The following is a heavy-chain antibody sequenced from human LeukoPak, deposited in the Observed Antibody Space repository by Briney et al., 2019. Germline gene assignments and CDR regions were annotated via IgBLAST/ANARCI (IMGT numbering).Heavy chain of an antibody. V-gene: IGHV3-53*04. J-gene: IGHJ4*02. CDR1: GFTVTSNN. Sequence: GGSLRLSSAASGFTVTSNNMSWVRQAPGKGLEWVSVIYSGGSTYYADSVKGRFTISRHNSKNTPYLQMNSLRAEGTAVNYCARGAPPYYFDYWGQGTLVTVSS. CDR3: ARGAPPYYFDY. CDR2: IYSGGST.